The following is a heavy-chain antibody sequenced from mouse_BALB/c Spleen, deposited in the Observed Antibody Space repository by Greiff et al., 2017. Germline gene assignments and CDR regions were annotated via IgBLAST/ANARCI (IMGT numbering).Heavy chain of an antibody. CDR1: GFTFSSYA. D-gene: IGHD4-1*01. CDR2: ISSGGSYT. V-gene: IGHV5-9-4*01. Sequence: EVQLVESGGGLVKPGGSLKLSCAASGFTFSSYAMSWVRQSPEKRLEWVAEISSGGSYTYYPDTVTGRFTISRDNAKNTLYLEMSSLRSEDTAMYYCARDLGRSFAYWGQGTLVTVSA. CDR3: ARDLGRSFAY. J-gene: IGHJ3*01.